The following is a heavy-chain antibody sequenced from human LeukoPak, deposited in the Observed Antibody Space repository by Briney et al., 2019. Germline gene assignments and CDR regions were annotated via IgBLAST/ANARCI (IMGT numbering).Heavy chain of an antibody. CDR2: INHSGST. CDR1: GGSFSGYY. V-gene: IGHV4-34*01. D-gene: IGHD3-22*01. CDR3: ARGSTMIVVATYYFDY. J-gene: IGHJ4*02. Sequence: KPSETLSLTCAVYGGSFSGYYWSWIRQPPGKGLEWIGEINHSGSTNYNPSLKSRVTISVDTSKNQFSLKLSSVTAADTAVYYCARGSTMIVVATYYFDYWGQGTLVTVSS.